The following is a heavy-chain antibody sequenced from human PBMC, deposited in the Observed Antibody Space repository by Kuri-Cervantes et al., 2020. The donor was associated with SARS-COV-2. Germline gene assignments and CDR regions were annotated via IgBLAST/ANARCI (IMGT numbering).Heavy chain of an antibody. CDR2: ISGSGSYI. Sequence: GGSLRLSCVATGFTFSGYTMNWVRQAPGKALQWVSSISGSGSYIYYADSVKGRFTVSRDSAKNSLFLQMNSLRVEDTAVYYCARVAGKGPIYYYYMDVWGKGTTVTVSS. V-gene: IGHV3-21*01. J-gene: IGHJ6*03. D-gene: IGHD3-10*01. CDR3: ARVAGKGPIYYYYMDV. CDR1: GFTFSGYT.